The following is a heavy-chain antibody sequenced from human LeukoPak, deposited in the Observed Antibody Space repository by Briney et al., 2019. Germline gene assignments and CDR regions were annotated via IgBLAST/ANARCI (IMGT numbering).Heavy chain of an antibody. D-gene: IGHD1-26*01. V-gene: IGHV1-18*01. CDR2: ISAYNGHT. Sequence: GASVKVTCKASGYSFTSFGISWVRQAPGQGLEWMGWISAYNGHTKSAEKLQGRVTMITDTSTNTAYMELTSLRSDDTAVYYCARDQVVGATAGTFDYWGQGTLVTVSS. CDR3: ARDQVVGATAGTFDY. CDR1: GYSFTSFG. J-gene: IGHJ4*02.